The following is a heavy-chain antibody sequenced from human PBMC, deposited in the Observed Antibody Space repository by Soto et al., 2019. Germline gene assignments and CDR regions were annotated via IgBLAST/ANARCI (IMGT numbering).Heavy chain of an antibody. V-gene: IGHV1-3*05. CDR3: AREAIAAAAVYGMDV. J-gene: IGHJ6*02. CDR1: GYTFTNYA. CDR2: INAGNGNT. Sequence: QVQLVQSGAEEKKPGASVKVSCKASGYTFTNYAMHWVRQAPGQRLEWMGWINAGNGNTKYSQKFQGRVTITRDTSASTAYRELSSLRSEDTAVYYCAREAIAAAAVYGMDVWGQGTTVTVSS. D-gene: IGHD6-13*01.